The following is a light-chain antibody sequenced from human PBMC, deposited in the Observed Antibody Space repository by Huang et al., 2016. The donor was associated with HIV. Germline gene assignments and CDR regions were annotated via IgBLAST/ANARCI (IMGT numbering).Light chain of an antibody. CDR2: GAS. CDR1: QSVSSSY. V-gene: IGKV3-20*01. CDR3: QQYDSSPWT. J-gene: IGKJ1*01. Sequence: EIVLTQSPGTLSLSPGARATLSCRASQSVSSSYLAWYQQKPGQAPKLLFYGASSRATGIPDRFSGSGFGTDFTLTISRLEPEDFAVYYCQQYDSSPWTFGQGTKVEIK.